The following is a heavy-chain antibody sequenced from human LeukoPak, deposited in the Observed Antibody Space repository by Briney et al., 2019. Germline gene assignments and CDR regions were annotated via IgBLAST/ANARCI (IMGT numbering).Heavy chain of an antibody. D-gene: IGHD2-15*01. CDR3: ARDQLYCSGGSCYSSGSNFQH. CDR2: INPSGGST. CDR1: GYTFTSYY. V-gene: IGHV1-46*01. Sequence: ASVKASCKASGYTFTSYYMHWVRQAPGQGLEWMGIINPSGGSTSYAQKFQGRVTMTRDTSTSTVYIELSNLRSEDTAVYYCARDQLYCSGGSCYSSGSNFQHWGQGTLVTVSS. J-gene: IGHJ1*01.